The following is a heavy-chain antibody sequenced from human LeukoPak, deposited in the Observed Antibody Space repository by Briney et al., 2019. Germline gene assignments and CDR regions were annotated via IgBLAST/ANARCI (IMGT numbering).Heavy chain of an antibody. CDR3: ARDLRRWSTIYDGMDV. J-gene: IGHJ6*02. CDR1: GFTFSSYS. D-gene: IGHD4-23*01. V-gene: IGHV3-21*01. CDR2: ISSSSSYI. Sequence: GGSLRLSCAASGFTFSSYSMNWVRQAPGKGLEWVSSISSSSSYIYYADSVKGRFTISRDNAKNSLYLQMNSLRAEDTAVYYCARDLRRWSTIYDGMDVWGQGTTVTVSS.